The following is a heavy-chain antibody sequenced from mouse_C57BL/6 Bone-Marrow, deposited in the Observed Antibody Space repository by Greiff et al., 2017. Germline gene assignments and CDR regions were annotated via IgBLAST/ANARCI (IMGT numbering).Heavy chain of an antibody. CDR2: ISSGGSYT. J-gene: IGHJ3*01. CDR3: ARDDYDAWFAY. V-gene: IGHV5-6*01. D-gene: IGHD2-4*01. CDR1: GFTFSSYG. Sequence: EVQLVESGGDLVKPGGSLKLSCAASGFTFSSYGMSWVRQTPDKRLEWVATISSGGSYTYYPDSVKGRFTISRDNAKNTLYLQMSSLKSEDTAMYYCARDDYDAWFAYWGQGTLVTVSA.